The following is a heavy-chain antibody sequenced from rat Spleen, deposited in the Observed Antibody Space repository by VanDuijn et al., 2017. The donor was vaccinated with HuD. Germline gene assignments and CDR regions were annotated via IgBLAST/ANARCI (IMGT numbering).Heavy chain of an antibody. D-gene: IGHD5-1*01. CDR1: GFTFSSFP. CDR2: INDNGGST. CDR3: SRGDGSWDY. Sequence: EVQLVESGGGLVQPGRSLKLSCAASGFTFSSFPMAWVRQGPKKGLEWIASINDNGGSTFYPDSVKDRFTISRDNAKSTLYLQMNSLRSEDTATYYCSRGDGSWDYWGQGVMVTVSS. V-gene: IGHV5-46*01. J-gene: IGHJ2*01.